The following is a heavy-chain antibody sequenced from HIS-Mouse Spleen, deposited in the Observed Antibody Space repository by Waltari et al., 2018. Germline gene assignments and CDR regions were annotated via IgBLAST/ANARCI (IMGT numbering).Heavy chain of an antibody. J-gene: IGHJ2*01. D-gene: IGHD6-13*01. CDR3: AREIPYSSSWYDWYFDL. V-gene: IGHV4-39*07. Sequence: QLQLQESGPGLVKPSETLSLTCTVSGGSSSSSSSSWGWIRTPPGKGLEWIGSIYYSGSTYYNPSLKSRVTISVDTSKNQFSLKLSSVTAADTAVYYCAREIPYSSSWYDWYFDLWGRGTLVTVSS. CDR2: IYYSGST. CDR1: GGSSSSSSSS.